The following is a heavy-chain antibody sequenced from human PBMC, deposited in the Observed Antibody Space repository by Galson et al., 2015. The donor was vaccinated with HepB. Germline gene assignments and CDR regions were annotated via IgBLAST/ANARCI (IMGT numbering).Heavy chain of an antibody. D-gene: IGHD2-15*01. Sequence: SLRLSCAASGFTFSSYSMNWVRQAPGKGLEWVSYISSSSSTIYYADSVKGRFTISRDNAKNSLYLQMNSLRDEDTAVYYCARTISHGYCSGGSCYSGSSVGYDYWGQGTLVTVSS. CDR1: GFTFSSYS. CDR3: ARTISHGYCSGGSCYSGSSVGYDY. CDR2: ISSSSSTI. V-gene: IGHV3-48*02. J-gene: IGHJ4*02.